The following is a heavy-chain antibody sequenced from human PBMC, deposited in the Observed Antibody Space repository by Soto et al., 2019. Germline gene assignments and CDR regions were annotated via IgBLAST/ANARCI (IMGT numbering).Heavy chain of an antibody. V-gene: IGHV1-18*04. J-gene: IGHJ5*02. CDR1: GYTFTSYG. Sequence: QVQLVQSGAEVKKPGASVKVSCKASGYTFTSYGISWVRQAPGQGLEWMGWISAYNGNTNYAQKVQGRVTITTDTSTSTAYMELRSLRADDTAVYYCARTYSRDPDNWFDPWGQGTLVTVSS. D-gene: IGHD6-13*01. CDR3: ARTYSRDPDNWFDP. CDR2: ISAYNGNT.